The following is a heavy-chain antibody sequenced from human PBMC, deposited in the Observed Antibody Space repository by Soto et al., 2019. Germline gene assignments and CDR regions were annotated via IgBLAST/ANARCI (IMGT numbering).Heavy chain of an antibody. CDR1: GFTFSSYA. V-gene: IGHV3-23*01. D-gene: IGHD1-20*01. CDR2: ISVSDGRT. CDR3: AKGISGYNAPLDH. Sequence: GGSLRLSCAASGFTFSSYAMSWVRQAPGKGLEWVSVISVSDGRTYYADSVKGRFTISRDNSKNTLYLQMNSLRAADTAVYYCAKGISGYNAPLDHWGQGTRVTVSS. J-gene: IGHJ4*02.